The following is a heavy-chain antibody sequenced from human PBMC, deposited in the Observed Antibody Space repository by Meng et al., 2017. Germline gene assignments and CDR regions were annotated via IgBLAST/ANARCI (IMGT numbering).Heavy chain of an antibody. Sequence: QGQLQRWVAGLFKPSGTLSLTRPVYCGSFMGYYWSWIRQPPGKGLEWIGEINHSGSTNYNPSLKSRVTISVDTSKNQFSLKLSSVTAADTAVYYCASSGYSYGYRFDYWGQGTLVTVSS. CDR3: ASSGYSYGYRFDY. V-gene: IGHV4-34*01. CDR1: CGSFMGYY. J-gene: IGHJ4*02. D-gene: IGHD5-18*01. CDR2: INHSGST.